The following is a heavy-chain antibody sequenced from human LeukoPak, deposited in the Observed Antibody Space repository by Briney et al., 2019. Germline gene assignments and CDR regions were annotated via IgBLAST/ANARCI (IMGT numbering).Heavy chain of an antibody. V-gene: IGHV3-21*01. CDR2: FSSSSSYI. Sequence: PGGSLRLSCAASGXTFNIYWIHWVRQAPGKGLEWVLSFSSSSSYIYYADSVKGRFTISRDNAKNSLYLQMNSLRAEDTAVYYCASRRGKTSIAAADFDYWGQGTLVTVSS. CDR1: GXTFNIYW. CDR3: ASRRGKTSIAAADFDY. D-gene: IGHD6-13*01. J-gene: IGHJ4*02.